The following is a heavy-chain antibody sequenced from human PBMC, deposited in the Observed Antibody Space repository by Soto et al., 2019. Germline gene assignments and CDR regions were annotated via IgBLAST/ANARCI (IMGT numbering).Heavy chain of an antibody. CDR3: ANNDYSSGAFDI. V-gene: IGHV4-31*03. CDR2: IYYSGST. Sequence: SETLSLTCTVSGGSISSGGYYWSWIRQHPGKGLEWIGYIYYSGSTYYNPSLKSRVTISVDTSKNQFSLKLSSVTAADTAVYYCANNDYSSGAFDIWGQGTMVTVSS. CDR1: GGSISSGGYY. J-gene: IGHJ3*02. D-gene: IGHD4-17*01.